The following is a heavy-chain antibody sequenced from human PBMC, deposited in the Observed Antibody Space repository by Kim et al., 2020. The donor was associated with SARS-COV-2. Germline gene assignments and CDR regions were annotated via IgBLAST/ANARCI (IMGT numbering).Heavy chain of an antibody. J-gene: IGHJ6*01. Sequence: LKGRFTISRDNSKNTVFLQMNSLRAEDTAVYYCAKDGASIAARHYYYGMDVWGQGTTVTVSS. D-gene: IGHD6-6*01. CDR3: AKDGASIAARHYYYGMDV. V-gene: IGHV3-30*02.